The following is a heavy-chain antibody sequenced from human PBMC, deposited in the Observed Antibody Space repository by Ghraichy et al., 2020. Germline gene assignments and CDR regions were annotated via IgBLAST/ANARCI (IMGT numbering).Heavy chain of an antibody. Sequence: GGSLRLSCAASGFNFKNYAMSWVRQAPGKGLEWVSVISGSGDATYYADSVKGRFTISRANSNNTLYLQMNGLRAEDTAVYYCARRSGSYYDFDYWGQGNLVTVSS. CDR2: ISGSGDAT. V-gene: IGHV3-23*01. D-gene: IGHD1-26*01. J-gene: IGHJ4*02. CDR3: ARRSGSYYDFDY. CDR1: GFNFKNYA.